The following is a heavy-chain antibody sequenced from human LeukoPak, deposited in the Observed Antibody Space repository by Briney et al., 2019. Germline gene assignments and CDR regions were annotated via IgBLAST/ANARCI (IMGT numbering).Heavy chain of an antibody. D-gene: IGHD5-18*01. Sequence: PSETLSLTCAVYGGSFSGYYWSWIRQPPGKGLEWIGEINHSGSTNYNPSLKSRVTISVDTSKNQFSLKLSSVTAADTAVYYCARGYSYGLRRWAFDIWGQGTMVTVSS. V-gene: IGHV4-34*01. CDR1: GGSFSGYY. CDR2: INHSGST. CDR3: ARGYSYGLRRWAFDI. J-gene: IGHJ3*02.